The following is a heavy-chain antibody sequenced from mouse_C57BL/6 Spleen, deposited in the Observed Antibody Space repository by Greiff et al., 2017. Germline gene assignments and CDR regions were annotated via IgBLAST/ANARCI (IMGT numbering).Heavy chain of an antibody. CDR3: ARIRYDAMDY. J-gene: IGHJ4*01. D-gene: IGHD1-1*01. Sequence: VQVVESGPELVKPGASVKISCKASGYAFSSSWMNWVKQRPGKGLEWIGRIYPGDGDTNYNGKFKGKATLTADQSSSTAYMQLSSLTSEDSAVYFCARIRYDAMDYWGQGTSVTVSS. V-gene: IGHV1-82*01. CDR2: IYPGDGDT. CDR1: GYAFSSSW.